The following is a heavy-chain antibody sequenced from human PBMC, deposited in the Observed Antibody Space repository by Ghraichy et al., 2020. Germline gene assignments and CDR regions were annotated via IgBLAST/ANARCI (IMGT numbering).Heavy chain of an antibody. CDR2: INHSGST. Sequence: ESLNISCAVYGGSFSGYYWSWIRQPPGKGLEWIGEINHSGSTNYNPSLKSRVTISVDTSKNQFSLKLSSVTAADTAVYYCARGSSRGAMVSPIGRKYYFDYWGQGTLVTVSS. J-gene: IGHJ4*02. V-gene: IGHV4-34*01. CDR1: GGSFSGYY. CDR3: ARGSSRGAMVSPIGRKYYFDY. D-gene: IGHD5-18*01.